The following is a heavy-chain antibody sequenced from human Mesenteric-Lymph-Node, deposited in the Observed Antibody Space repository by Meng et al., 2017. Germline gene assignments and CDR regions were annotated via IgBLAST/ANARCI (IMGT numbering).Heavy chain of an antibody. D-gene: IGHD6-19*01. CDR1: GGSVSSGGYY. Sequence: QVQRQESGPGRVKPSQTLFPTCTVSGGSVSSGGYYWTWIRQHPGKGLEWFGHIYYSGSTFYNPSLKRRVIISIDTSKNQFSLNLRSVTAADTAVYYCARVSSGWDYFDYWGQGTLVTVSS. CDR3: ARVSSGWDYFDY. V-gene: IGHV4-31*03. CDR2: IYYSGST. J-gene: IGHJ4*02.